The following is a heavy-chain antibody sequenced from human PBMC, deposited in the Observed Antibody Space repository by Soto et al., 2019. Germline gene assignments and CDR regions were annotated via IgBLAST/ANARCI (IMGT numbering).Heavy chain of an antibody. V-gene: IGHV1-69*01. Sequence: QVQLVQSGAEVKKPGSSVKVSCKASGGTFSSYAISWVRQAPGQGLEWMGGIIPIFGTANYAQKFQGRVTITADESTSTAYMELSSLRSEDTAVYYCARTTLAAAGIRGNYYYYGMDVWGQGTTVTVSS. CDR2: IIPIFGTA. CDR3: ARTTLAAAGIRGNYYYYGMDV. D-gene: IGHD6-13*01. CDR1: GGTFSSYA. J-gene: IGHJ6*02.